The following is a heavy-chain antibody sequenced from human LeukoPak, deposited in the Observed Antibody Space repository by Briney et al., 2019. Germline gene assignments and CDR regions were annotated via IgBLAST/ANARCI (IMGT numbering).Heavy chain of an antibody. CDR1: GGSFSGYY. CDR3: ARGRTLRVGGYYYYYYMDV. D-gene: IGHD3-16*01. Sequence: SETLTLTCDVYGGSFSGYYWSWIRQPPGKGLEWIGEINHSGSTNYNPSLKSRVTISVDTSKNQFSLKLSSVTAADTAVYYCARGRTLRVGGYYYYYYMDVWGKGTTVTVSS. J-gene: IGHJ6*03. V-gene: IGHV4-34*01. CDR2: INHSGST.